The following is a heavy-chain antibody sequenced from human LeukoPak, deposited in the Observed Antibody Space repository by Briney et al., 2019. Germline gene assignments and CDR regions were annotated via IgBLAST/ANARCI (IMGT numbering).Heavy chain of an antibody. CDR2: INHSGST. CDR1: GGSFSGYY. V-gene: IGHV4-34*01. CDR3: ARRYGSGSYYNSQRPLDY. J-gene: IGHJ4*02. D-gene: IGHD3-10*01. Sequence: SETLSLTCAVYGGSFSGYYWSWIRQPPGKGLEWIGEINHSGSTNYNPSLKSRVTISVDTSKNQFSLKLSSVTAADTAVYYCARRYGSGSYYNSQRPLDYWGQGTLVTVSS.